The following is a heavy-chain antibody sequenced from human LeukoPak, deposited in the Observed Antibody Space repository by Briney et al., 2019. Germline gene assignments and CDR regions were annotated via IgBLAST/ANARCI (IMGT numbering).Heavy chain of an antibody. J-gene: IGHJ5*02. CDR1: GFSFSTYA. D-gene: IGHD2-2*01. CDR3: AKDHIVVVPAAMFGWFDP. V-gene: IGHV3-23*01. Sequence: GSSLRLSCAASGFSFSTYAMSWVRQAPGKGLEWVSGISGSGGSTYYADSVKGRFTISRDNSRETLYLQMNSLRAEDTAVYYCAKDHIVVVPAAMFGWFDPWGQGTLVTVSS. CDR2: ISGSGGST.